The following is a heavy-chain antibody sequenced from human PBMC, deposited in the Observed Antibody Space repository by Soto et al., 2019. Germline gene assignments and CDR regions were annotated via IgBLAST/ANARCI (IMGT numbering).Heavy chain of an antibody. CDR3: ARAGSPFHSDSTGYWGFDY. CDR1: GFTFSDHQ. V-gene: IGHV3-53*01. CDR2: IYSSGTT. D-gene: IGHD3-9*01. Sequence: EVQLVESGGGLIQPGGSLRLSCAASGFTFSDHQMNWVRQAPWRGLEWVSVIYSSGTTYYGDSVKGRFTISRDNSKNTLYLQMNSLRTEDTALYYCARAGSPFHSDSTGYWGFDYWGQGTLVTVSS. J-gene: IGHJ4*02.